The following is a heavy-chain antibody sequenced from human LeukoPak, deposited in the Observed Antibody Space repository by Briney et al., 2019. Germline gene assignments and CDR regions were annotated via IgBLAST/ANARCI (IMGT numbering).Heavy chain of an antibody. CDR2: MNPNSGNT. Sequence: WASVKVSCKASGYTFTSYDINWVRQAAGQGLEWMGWMNPNSGNTGYAQKFQGRVTMTRNTSISTAYMELSSLRSEDTAMYYCARPSGSYYDFDYWGQGTLVTVSS. V-gene: IGHV1-8*01. D-gene: IGHD1-26*01. CDR1: GYTFTSYD. CDR3: ARPSGSYYDFDY. J-gene: IGHJ4*02.